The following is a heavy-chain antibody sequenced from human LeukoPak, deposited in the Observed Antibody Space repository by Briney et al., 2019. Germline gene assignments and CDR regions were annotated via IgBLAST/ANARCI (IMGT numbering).Heavy chain of an antibody. CDR1: GYSISSGYY. Sequence: SETLSLTCTVSGYSISSGYYWDWIRQPPGKGLEWIGNIYHSGSTYYNPSLKSRVTISVDTSKNQFSLKLSSVTAADTAVYYCAKSSLYCTSTSCSYYFDYWGQGTLVTVSS. V-gene: IGHV4-38-2*02. CDR3: AKSSLYCTSTSCSYYFDY. D-gene: IGHD2-2*01. J-gene: IGHJ4*02. CDR2: IYHSGST.